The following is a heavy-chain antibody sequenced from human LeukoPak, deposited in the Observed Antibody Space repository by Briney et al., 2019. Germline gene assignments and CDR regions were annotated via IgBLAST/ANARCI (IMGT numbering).Heavy chain of an antibody. CDR2: ISYDGSNK. Sequence: GGSLRFSCAAPGFTFRSYAMHWVRQAPGKGLEWVAVISYDGSNKYYADSVKGRFTISRDNSKNTLYLQMNSLRAEDTAVYYCARAGDITIFGVVLYYMDVWGKGTTVTVSS. CDR1: GFTFRSYA. CDR3: ARAGDITIFGVVLYYMDV. J-gene: IGHJ6*03. D-gene: IGHD3-3*01. V-gene: IGHV3-30*01.